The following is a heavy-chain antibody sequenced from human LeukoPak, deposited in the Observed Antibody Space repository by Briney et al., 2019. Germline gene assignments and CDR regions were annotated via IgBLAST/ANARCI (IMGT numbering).Heavy chain of an antibody. CDR1: GFTFSGYS. D-gene: IGHD3-22*01. J-gene: IGHJ4*02. CDR2: FGTRSTSI. CDR3: AFYYYDSSGYLY. V-gene: IGHV3-21*01. Sequence: GGSLRLSCTASGFTFSGYSMNWIRQAPGKGLEWVSSFGTRSTSIYHADSVKGRFTISRDNAKNSLYLQMNSLRAEDTAVYYCAFYYYDSSGYLYWGQGTLVTVSS.